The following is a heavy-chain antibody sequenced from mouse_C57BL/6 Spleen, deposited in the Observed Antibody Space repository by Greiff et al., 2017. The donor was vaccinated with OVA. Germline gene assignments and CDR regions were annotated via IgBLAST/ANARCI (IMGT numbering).Heavy chain of an antibody. CDR3: AQSITTVPSWFAY. CDR2: IWRGGST. CDR1: GFSLTSYG. D-gene: IGHD1-1*01. J-gene: IGHJ3*01. V-gene: IGHV2-5*01. Sequence: VKLMESGPGLVQPSQSLSITCTVSGFSLTSYGVHWVRQSPGKGLEWLGVIWRGGSTDYNAAFMSRLSITKDNSKSQVFFKMNSLQADDTAIYYCAQSITTVPSWFAYWGQGTLVTVSA.